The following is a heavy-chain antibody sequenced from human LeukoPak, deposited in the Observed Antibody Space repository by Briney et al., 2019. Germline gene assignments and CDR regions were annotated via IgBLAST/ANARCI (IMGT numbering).Heavy chain of an antibody. CDR2: ISYDGSNK. D-gene: IGHD3-10*01. V-gene: IGHV3-30*03. CDR1: GFTFSTYG. J-gene: IGHJ4*02. CDR3: AREGAMVRGAYFDY. Sequence: PGGSLRLSCAASGFTFSTYGIYWVRQAPGKGLEWVAVISYDGSNKYYADSVKGRFTISRDNSKNTLYLQMSALRAEDTAVYYCAREGAMVRGAYFDYWGQGTLVTVSS.